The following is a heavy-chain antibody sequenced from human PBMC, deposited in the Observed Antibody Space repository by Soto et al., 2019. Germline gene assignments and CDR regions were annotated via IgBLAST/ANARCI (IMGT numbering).Heavy chain of an antibody. CDR3: ASSTPSVGLVRSFDY. Sequence: QVQLAQSGAEVKKPGASVKVSCTASGYSFTGYYIHWVRQAPGERLDWMGWITPNTGRTIYAQKFQGMVTLTRDTSITTAYMELSGLTSDDTAVYYCASSTPSVGLVRSFDYWGQGTLVTVSS. J-gene: IGHJ4*02. V-gene: IGHV1-2*02. CDR2: ITPNTGRT. CDR1: GYSFTGYY. D-gene: IGHD3-9*01.